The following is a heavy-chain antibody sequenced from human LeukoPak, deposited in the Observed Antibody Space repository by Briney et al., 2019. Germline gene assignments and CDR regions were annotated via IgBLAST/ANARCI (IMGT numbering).Heavy chain of an antibody. CDR3: ARGATPYYYYYMDV. D-gene: IGHD1-26*01. Sequence: SETLSLTCTVSGGSISSYYWSWIRQPPGKGLEWIGYIYYSGSTNYNPSLKSRVTISVDTSKKQFSLKLSSVTAADTAVYYWARGATPYYYYYMDVWGKGTTVTVSS. V-gene: IGHV4-59*01. CDR2: IYYSGST. CDR1: GGSISSYY. J-gene: IGHJ6*03.